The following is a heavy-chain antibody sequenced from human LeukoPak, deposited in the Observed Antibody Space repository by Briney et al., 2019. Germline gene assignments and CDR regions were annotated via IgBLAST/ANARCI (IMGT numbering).Heavy chain of an antibody. D-gene: IGHD1-14*01. CDR3: ARHGTISSESYFDY. CDR2: IHNSGRT. Sequence: SETLSLTCSVSGGSVSSYYWSWIRQSPGKGLEWIGYIHNSGRTNYNPSLKSRVTGFVNTSKNQVSLRLSSVTAADTAVYYCARHGTISSESYFDYWGQGALVTVSS. J-gene: IGHJ4*02. V-gene: IGHV4-59*08. CDR1: GGSVSSYY.